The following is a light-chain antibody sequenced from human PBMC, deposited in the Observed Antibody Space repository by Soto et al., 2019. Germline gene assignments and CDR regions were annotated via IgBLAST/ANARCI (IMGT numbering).Light chain of an antibody. J-gene: IGKJ5*01. V-gene: IGKV3D-20*02. CDR1: QSISSSY. CDR2: DAS. CDR3: QQRNYWPIT. Sequence: EILLTQSPGTLSLSPGERDTRSCRASQSISSSYLAWYQQKPGQAPRLLIYDASKRATGLPARFSGSGSGTDFTLTISSLEPEDFAVYYCQQRNYWPITLGQGTRVEIK.